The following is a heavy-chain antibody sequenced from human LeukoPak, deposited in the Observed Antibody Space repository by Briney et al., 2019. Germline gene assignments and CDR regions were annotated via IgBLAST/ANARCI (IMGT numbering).Heavy chain of an antibody. Sequence: ETGGSLRLSCAASGFTFGSYGMHWVRQAPGKGLEWVAFIRNDGTNKYYADSVKGRFTISRDNSKNTLYLQMNSLRAEDTAVYNCAKVLSSSWGYFDSWGQGTLVTVSS. J-gene: IGHJ4*02. D-gene: IGHD6-13*01. CDR2: IRNDGTNK. CDR3: AKVLSSSWGYFDS. CDR1: GFTFGSYG. V-gene: IGHV3-30*02.